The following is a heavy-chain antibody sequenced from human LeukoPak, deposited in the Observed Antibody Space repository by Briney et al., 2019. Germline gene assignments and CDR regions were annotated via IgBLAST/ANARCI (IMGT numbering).Heavy chain of an antibody. CDR2: IYTTGST. V-gene: IGHV4-61*02. Sequence: SETLSLTCTVSGGSISSGSYYWSWIRQPAGKGLDWIGRIYTTGSTNYNPSLKSRVTISVDTSKNQFSLKLSSVTAADTAVYYCARESNYYDILTGYYNDAFDIWGQGTMVTVSS. D-gene: IGHD3-9*01. CDR1: GGSISSGSYY. J-gene: IGHJ3*02. CDR3: ARESNYYDILTGYYNDAFDI.